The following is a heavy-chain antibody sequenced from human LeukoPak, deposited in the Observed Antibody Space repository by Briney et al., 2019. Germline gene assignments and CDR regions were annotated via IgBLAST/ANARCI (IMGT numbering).Heavy chain of an antibody. CDR3: VGAVGPQFDY. J-gene: IGHJ4*02. Sequence: GGSLRLSCAVSGFFVSEKYMSWVRQAPGKGLEWVLIIYSGGNTYYADFVKGRFTISRHNFKNTLYLQMTSLRAEDTAVYYCVGAVGPQFDYWGQGTLVTVSS. V-gene: IGHV3-66*01. CDR1: GFFVSEKY. CDR2: IYSGGNT. D-gene: IGHD6-13*01.